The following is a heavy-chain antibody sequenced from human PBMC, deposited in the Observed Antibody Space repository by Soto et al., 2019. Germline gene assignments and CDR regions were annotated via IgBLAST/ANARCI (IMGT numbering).Heavy chain of an antibody. D-gene: IGHD4-4*01. V-gene: IGHV3-30-3*01. J-gene: IGHJ3*02. CDR3: AREVEMATVDAFDI. Sequence: GGSLRLSCAASGFTFSTYAMSWVHQVPGKGLEWVAVISYDGSNKYYADSVKGRFTISRDNSKNTLYLQMNSLRAEDTAVYYCAREVEMATVDAFDIWGQGTMVTVSS. CDR2: ISYDGSNK. CDR1: GFTFSTYA.